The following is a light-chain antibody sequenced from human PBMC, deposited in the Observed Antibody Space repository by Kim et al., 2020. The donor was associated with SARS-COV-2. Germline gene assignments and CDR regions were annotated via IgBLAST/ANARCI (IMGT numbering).Light chain of an antibody. V-gene: IGLV3-19*01. Sequence: SSELTQDPAVSVALGQTVRITCQGDSLRSYYATWYQQKSGQAPVLVFYGKNNRPSGIPDRLSGSSSGNTASLTITGAQATDEADYYCKSRDSRGKVVFGGGTQLTVL. CDR1: SLRSYY. J-gene: IGLJ2*01. CDR3: KSRDSRGKVV. CDR2: GKN.